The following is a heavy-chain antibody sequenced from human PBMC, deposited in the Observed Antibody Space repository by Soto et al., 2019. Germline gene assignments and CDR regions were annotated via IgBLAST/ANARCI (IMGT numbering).Heavy chain of an antibody. D-gene: IGHD6-19*01. J-gene: IGHJ4*02. CDR3: VRTQWLAVPFNC. CDR1: GFTFSSYW. V-gene: IGHV3-7*03. Sequence: EVQLVESGGGLVQPGGSLRLSCVASGFTFSSYWMSCVRQAPGKGLELVASIKQDGSEEYYVDSVKGRFTISRDNAKNSLYLQMSSLRAEDTAMYDCVRTQWLAVPFNCWGQGTLVTVSS. CDR2: IKQDGSEE.